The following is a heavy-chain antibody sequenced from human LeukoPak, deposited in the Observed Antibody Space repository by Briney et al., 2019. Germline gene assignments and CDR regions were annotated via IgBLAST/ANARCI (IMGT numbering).Heavy chain of an antibody. V-gene: IGHV4-39*07. CDR1: GGSISRSTYY. D-gene: IGHD6-19*01. CDR2: INHSGST. CDR3: ARTRAVAGRRTFDI. J-gene: IGHJ3*02. Sequence: PSETLSLTCIVSGGSISRSTYYWGWIRQPPGKGLEWIGEINHSGSTNYNPSLKSRVTISVDTSKNQFSLKLSSVTAADTAVYYCARTRAVAGRRTFDIWGQGTMVTVSP.